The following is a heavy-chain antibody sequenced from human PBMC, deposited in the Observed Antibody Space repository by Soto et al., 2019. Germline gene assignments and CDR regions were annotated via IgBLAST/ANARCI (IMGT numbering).Heavy chain of an antibody. CDR2: INAGNGNT. Sequence: QVQLVQSGAEVKKPGASVKVSCKASGYTFTSYAMHWVRQAPGQRLEWMGWINAGNGNTKYSQKFQGRVTITRDTSASTAYMELSSLRSEDTAVYYCARDYYGSGSHYNQYYYMDVWGKGTTVTVSS. CDR1: GYTFTSYA. CDR3: ARDYYGSGSHYNQYYYMDV. J-gene: IGHJ6*03. D-gene: IGHD3-10*01. V-gene: IGHV1-3*01.